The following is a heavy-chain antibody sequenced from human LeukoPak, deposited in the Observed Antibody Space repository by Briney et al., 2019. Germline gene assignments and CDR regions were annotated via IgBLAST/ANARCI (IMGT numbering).Heavy chain of an antibody. Sequence: GGSLRRSCAASGFTFSDYYMSWIRQAPGKGLEWVSYISSSGSTIYYADSVKGRFTISRDNAKNSLYLQMNSLRAEDTAVYYCARDNNWNYNYYWGQGTLVTVSS. CDR1: GFTFSDYY. D-gene: IGHD1-7*01. CDR3: ARDNNWNYNYY. J-gene: IGHJ4*02. V-gene: IGHV3-11*01. CDR2: ISSSGSTI.